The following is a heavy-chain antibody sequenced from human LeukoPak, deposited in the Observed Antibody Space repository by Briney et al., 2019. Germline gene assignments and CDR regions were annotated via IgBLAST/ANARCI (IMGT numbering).Heavy chain of an antibody. Sequence: GGSLRLSCAASGFTVSSNYMSWVRQAPGKGLEWVALIWYDGSYKYYADSVKGRFTISRDNSKNTLYLQMNSLRAEDTAVYYCAREYYDSSDYPRQHYFDYWGQGTLVTVSS. V-gene: IGHV3-33*08. CDR2: IWYDGSYK. CDR3: AREYYDSSDYPRQHYFDY. CDR1: GFTVSSNY. D-gene: IGHD3-22*01. J-gene: IGHJ4*02.